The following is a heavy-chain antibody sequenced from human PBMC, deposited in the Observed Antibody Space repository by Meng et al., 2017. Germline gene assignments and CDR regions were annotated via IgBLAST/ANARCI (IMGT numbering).Heavy chain of an antibody. Sequence: GESLKISCAASGFTFSSYSMNWVRQAPGKGLEWVSSIRSSSSYIYYADSVKGRFTISRDNAKNSLYLQMNSLRAEDTAVYYCASFIVGATGRLWGAFDIWDQGTMVT. CDR1: GFTFSSYS. J-gene: IGHJ3*02. CDR3: ASFIVGATGRLWGAFDI. CDR2: IRSSSSYI. D-gene: IGHD1-26*01. V-gene: IGHV3-21*01.